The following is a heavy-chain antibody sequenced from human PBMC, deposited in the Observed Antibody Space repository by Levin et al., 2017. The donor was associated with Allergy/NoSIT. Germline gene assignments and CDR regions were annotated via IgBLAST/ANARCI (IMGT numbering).Heavy chain of an antibody. CDR1: GFTFSSYG. Sequence: LSLTCAASGFTFSSYGMHWVRQAPGKGLECVAVIWYDGSNKYYADSVKGRFTISRDNSKNTLYLQMNSLRAEDTAVYYCARDLRGIAVADAFDIWGQGTMVTVSS. D-gene: IGHD6-19*01. V-gene: IGHV3-33*01. J-gene: IGHJ3*02. CDR2: IWYDGSNK. CDR3: ARDLRGIAVADAFDI.